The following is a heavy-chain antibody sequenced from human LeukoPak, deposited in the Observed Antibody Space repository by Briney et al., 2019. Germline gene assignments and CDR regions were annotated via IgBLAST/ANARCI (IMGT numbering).Heavy chain of an antibody. D-gene: IGHD1-1*01. V-gene: IGHV4-61*02. CDR2: IYTSGST. J-gene: IGHJ5*02. Sequence: SQTLSLTCTVSGGSISSGSYYWRWLRQPAGKGLEWIGRIYTSGSTNYNPSLKSRVTISVDTSKNQFSLKLSSVTAADTAVYYCAKGCVSANCNEGRWLDPWGQGTLVTVS. CDR1: GGSISSGSYY. CDR3: AKGCVSANCNEGRWLDP.